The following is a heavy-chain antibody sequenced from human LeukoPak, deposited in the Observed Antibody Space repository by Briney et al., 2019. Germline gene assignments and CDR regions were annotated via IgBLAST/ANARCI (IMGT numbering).Heavy chain of an antibody. V-gene: IGHV4-30-4*01. CDR3: ARATLTGDYFDS. Sequence: PSETLSLTCTVSGGSISSDKYYLSWIRQPPGKGLEWIGYIYYSGSTSYYPSLKSRVTISLDTSKNQFSLNLTSVTAADTAVYYCARATLTGDYFDSWGQGTLVTVSS. J-gene: IGHJ4*02. CDR2: IYYSGST. CDR1: GGSISSDKYY.